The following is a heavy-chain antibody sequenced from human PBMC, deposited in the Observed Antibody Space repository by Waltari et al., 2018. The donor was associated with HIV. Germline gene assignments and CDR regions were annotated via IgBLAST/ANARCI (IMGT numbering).Heavy chain of an antibody. CDR2: IKSKTYVGTT. J-gene: IGHJ4*02. CDR1: GFPLGTAL. CDR3: TTDPPRMVA. V-gene: IGHV3-15*01. D-gene: IGHD5-12*01. Sequence: ELQLVASGGGLVKPGGFLRPSCAAAGFPLGTALLSGVRPAAGGGLEWVGRIKSKTYVGTTDYAAPVKGRFTISRDDSKNTLYLQMNSLKTEDTAVYYCTTDPPRMVAWGQGTLVTVSS.